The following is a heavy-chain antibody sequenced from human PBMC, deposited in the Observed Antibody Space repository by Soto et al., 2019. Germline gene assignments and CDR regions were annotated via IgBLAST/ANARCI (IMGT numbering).Heavy chain of an antibody. CDR2: INHSGST. J-gene: IGHJ6*02. D-gene: IGHD2-2*02. CDR3: ARLPLGYRSSTSCYTGYYYYGMDV. V-gene: IGHV4-34*01. Sequence: SETLSLTCAVYGGSFSGYYWSWIRQPPGKGLEWIGEINHSGSTNYNPSLKRRVTISVDTSKNQFSLKLSSGTAADTAVYYCARLPLGYRSSTSCYTGYYYYGMDVWGQGITVTV. CDR1: GGSFSGYY.